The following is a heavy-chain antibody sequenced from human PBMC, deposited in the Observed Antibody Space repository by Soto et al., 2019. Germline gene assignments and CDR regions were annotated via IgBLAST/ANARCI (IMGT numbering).Heavy chain of an antibody. Sequence: GGSLRLSCAASGFTFSDYYMSWIRQAPGKGLEWVSYISSSGSTIYYADSVKGRFTISRDNAKNSLYLQMNSLRAEDTAVYYCASPPPRYYYYYMDVWGKGTTVTVSS. CDR1: GFTFSDYY. CDR2: ISSSGSTI. V-gene: IGHV3-11*01. CDR3: ASPPPRYYYYYMDV. J-gene: IGHJ6*03.